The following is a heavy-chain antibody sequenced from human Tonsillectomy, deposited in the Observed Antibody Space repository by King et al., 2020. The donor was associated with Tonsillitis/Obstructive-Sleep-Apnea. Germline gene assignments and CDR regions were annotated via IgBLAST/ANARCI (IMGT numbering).Heavy chain of an antibody. J-gene: IGHJ4*02. CDR1: GGSISSSTYY. V-gene: IGHV4-39*01. Sequence: QLQESGPGLVKPSETLSLTCTVSGGSISSSTYYWGWIRQPPGKGLEWIGSIYYSGSTYYNPSLKSRVPISVDTSKNQFSLKLCSVTAADTAVYYCARNYYGAGSSGRPFDYWGQGTLVTVSS. CDR2: IYYSGST. D-gene: IGHD3-10*01. CDR3: ARNYYGAGSSGRPFDY.